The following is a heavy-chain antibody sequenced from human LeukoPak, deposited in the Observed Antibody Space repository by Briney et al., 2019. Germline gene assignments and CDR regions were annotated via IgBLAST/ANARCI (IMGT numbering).Heavy chain of an antibody. V-gene: IGHV3-21*01. CDR3: AKLKGQSGNYGDSLHRSRFPFDI. CDR2: ISSSSSYI. CDR1: GFTFSSYS. D-gene: IGHD1-26*01. J-gene: IGHJ3*02. Sequence: GGSLRLSCAASGFTFSSYSMNWVRQAPGKGLEWVSSISSSSSYIYYADSVKGRFTISRDNAKNSLYLQMSSLRAEDTAVYYCAKLKGQSGNYGDSLHRSRFPFDIWGQGTMVTVSS.